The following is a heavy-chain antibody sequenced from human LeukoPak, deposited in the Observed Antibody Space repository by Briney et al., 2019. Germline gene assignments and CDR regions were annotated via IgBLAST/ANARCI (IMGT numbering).Heavy chain of an antibody. CDR3: ATLYSSTWPIY. D-gene: IGHD6-13*01. Sequence: GESLKTSCKGSGYSFTSYWIGWVRQMPGKGLEYMGIIYPGDSDTRYSPSFQGQITISADKSISTAYLQWSSLKASDTAMYYCATLYSSTWPIYWGQGTLVTVSS. J-gene: IGHJ4*02. CDR2: IYPGDSDT. CDR1: GYSFTSYW. V-gene: IGHV5-51*01.